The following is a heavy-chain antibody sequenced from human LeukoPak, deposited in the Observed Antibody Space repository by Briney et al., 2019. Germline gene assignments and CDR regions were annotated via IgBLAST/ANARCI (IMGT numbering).Heavy chain of an antibody. CDR1: GFTFSSYA. V-gene: IGHV3-23*01. Sequence: SGGSLRLSCAASGFTFSSYAMSWVRQAPGKGLEWVSAISGSGGSTYYADSVKGRFTISRDNSKNTLYLQMNSQRAEDTAVYYCAKGQIVATILSAIDYWGQGTLVTVSS. J-gene: IGHJ4*02. CDR2: ISGSGGST. CDR3: AKGQIVATILSAIDY. D-gene: IGHD5-12*01.